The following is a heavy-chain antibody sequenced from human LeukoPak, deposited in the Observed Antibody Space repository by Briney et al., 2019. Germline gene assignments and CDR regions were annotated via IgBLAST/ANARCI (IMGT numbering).Heavy chain of an antibody. J-gene: IGHJ4*02. CDR3: TRRSFSGSYYGTGFDY. V-gene: IGHV3-15*01. D-gene: IGHD1-26*01. CDR2: IKSKTDGGTT. CDR1: GFTFSNAW. Sequence: GGSLRLSCAASGFTFSNAWMSWVRQAPGKGLEWVGRIKSKTDGGTTDCAAPVKGRFTISRDDSKNTLYLQMNSLKTEDTAVYYCTRRSFSGSYYGTGFDYWGQGTLVTVSS.